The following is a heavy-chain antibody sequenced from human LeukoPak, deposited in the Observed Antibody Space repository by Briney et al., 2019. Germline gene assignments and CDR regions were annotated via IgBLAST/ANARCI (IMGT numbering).Heavy chain of an antibody. CDR2: IYYSGST. CDR3: AKPSNYYGSATDAFDF. CDR1: GGSISSSYSY. V-gene: IGHV4-39*07. J-gene: IGHJ3*01. Sequence: SETLSLTCTVSGGSISSSYSYWGWIPQPPGKGLEWVGNIYYSGSTYYNPSLKSRVAISVDTSKNHFSLKLNSVTAADTAVYYCAKPSNYYGSATDAFDFWGQGTMVTVSS. D-gene: IGHD3-10*01.